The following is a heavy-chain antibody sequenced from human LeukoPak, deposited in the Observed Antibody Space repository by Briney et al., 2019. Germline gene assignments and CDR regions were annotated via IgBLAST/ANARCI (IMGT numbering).Heavy chain of an antibody. Sequence: ASVKVSCKASGGTFSSYAISWVRQAPGQGLEWMGRIIPILGIANYAQKFQGRVTITTDESTSTAYMELSSLRSEDTAVYYCAVCSSTSCYTMGWFDPWGQGTLVTVSS. CDR2: IIPILGIA. J-gene: IGHJ5*02. CDR1: GGTFSSYA. CDR3: AVCSSTSCYTMGWFDP. V-gene: IGHV1-69*04. D-gene: IGHD2-2*02.